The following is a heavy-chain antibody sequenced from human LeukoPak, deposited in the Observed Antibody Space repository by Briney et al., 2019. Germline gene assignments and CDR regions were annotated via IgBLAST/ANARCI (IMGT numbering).Heavy chain of an antibody. J-gene: IGHJ4*02. CDR1: GFTFSNYE. Sequence: PGGSLRLSCAGSGFTFSNYEMNWVRQAPGKGLEWVSYISFSGSAIDYADSVKGRFTISRDNAKNSLYLQMNSLRAEDTAIYYCVTYFYDVTTLAHDCWGQGALVTVSS. CDR3: VTYFYDVTTLAHDC. D-gene: IGHD5/OR15-5a*01. V-gene: IGHV3-48*03. CDR2: ISFSGSAI.